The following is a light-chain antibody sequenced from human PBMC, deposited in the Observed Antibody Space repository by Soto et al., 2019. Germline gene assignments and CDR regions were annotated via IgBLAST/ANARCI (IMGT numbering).Light chain of an antibody. J-gene: IGKJ3*01. Sequence: DIVMTQSPLSLPVTPGEPASISCRSSQSLLHRNGYNFLDWYLQKSGQSPQLLIYLGSNRASGVPVRFSGSGSGTDFTLKISRVEAEDVGVYYCMQALQTPPPFTFGPGTKVDIK. V-gene: IGKV2-28*01. CDR1: QSLLHRNGYNF. CDR3: MQALQTPPPFT. CDR2: LGS.